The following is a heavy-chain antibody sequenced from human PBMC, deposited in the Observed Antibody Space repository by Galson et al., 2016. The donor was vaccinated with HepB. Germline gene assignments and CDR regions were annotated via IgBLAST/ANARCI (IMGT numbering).Heavy chain of an antibody. CDR3: GRDHSVVLTTAYNWFDP. J-gene: IGHJ5*02. CDR1: GFAFGSHW. D-gene: IGHD4-23*01. V-gene: IGHV3-74*01. CDR2: INSDGSST. Sequence: SLRLSCAASGFAFGSHWMHWVRQVPGKGLEWVSRINSDGSSTNYADSVKGRFTISRDNAKNTLYLQMNSLRVEDTAVYYCGRDHSVVLTTAYNWFDPWGQGTLVTVSS.